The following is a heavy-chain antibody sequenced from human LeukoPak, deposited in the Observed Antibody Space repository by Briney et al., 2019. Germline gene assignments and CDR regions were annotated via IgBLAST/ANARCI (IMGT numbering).Heavy chain of an antibody. V-gene: IGHV1-46*01. Sequence: GASVKVSCRASGYILTSYYIHWVRQAPGHRLEWMGLVNPSGGSTNYAQKFQARVTMTRDTSTSTVYMGLGSLRSEDTALYYCARGPSITMVRGVQWYYYMDVWGKGTTVTISS. D-gene: IGHD3-10*01. CDR3: ARGPSITMVRGVQWYYYMDV. CDR2: VNPSGGST. J-gene: IGHJ6*03. CDR1: GYILTSYY.